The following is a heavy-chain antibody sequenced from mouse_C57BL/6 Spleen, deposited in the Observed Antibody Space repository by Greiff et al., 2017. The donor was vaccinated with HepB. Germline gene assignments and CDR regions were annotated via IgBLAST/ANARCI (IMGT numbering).Heavy chain of an antibody. J-gene: IGHJ1*03. Sequence: PGRGLEWIGRIDPNSGGTKYNEKFKSKATLTVDKPSSTAYMQLSSLTSEDSAVYYCARDYGSYWYFDVWGTGTTVTVSS. D-gene: IGHD1-1*01. V-gene: IGHV1-72*01. CDR3: ARDYGSYWYFDV. CDR2: IDPNSGGT.